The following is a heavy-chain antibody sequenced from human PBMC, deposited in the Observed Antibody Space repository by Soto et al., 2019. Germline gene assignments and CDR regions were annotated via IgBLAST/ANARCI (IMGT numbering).Heavy chain of an antibody. CDR2: ISGSGGST. J-gene: IGHJ4*02. V-gene: IGHV3-23*01. D-gene: IGHD6-19*01. Sequence: EVQLLESGGGLVQPGGSLRLSCAASGFTFSSYAMSWVRQAPGKGLEWVSAISGSGGSTYYADSVKGRFTISRDNSKNPLYLQMNSLGAEDTAVYYCAKMKGKQWLVSPWDYWGQGTLVTVSS. CDR1: GFTFSSYA. CDR3: AKMKGKQWLVSPWDY.